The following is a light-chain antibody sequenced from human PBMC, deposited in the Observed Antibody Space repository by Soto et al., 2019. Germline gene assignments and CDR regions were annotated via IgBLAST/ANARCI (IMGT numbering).Light chain of an antibody. CDR2: EDN. V-gene: IGLV6-57*01. Sequence: NFMLTQPHSVSESPGKTVTISCTRSSGSIASNYVQWYQQRPGSSPTTVIYEDNQRPSGVPDRFPGSIDSSSNSASITISGLETEDEADYYCQSYDATNQVFRGGPKLNVL. J-gene: IGLJ3*02. CDR3: QSYDATNQV. CDR1: SGSIASNY.